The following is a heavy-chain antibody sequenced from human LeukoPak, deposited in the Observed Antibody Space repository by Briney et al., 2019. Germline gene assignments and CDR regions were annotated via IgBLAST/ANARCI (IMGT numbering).Heavy chain of an antibody. J-gene: IGHJ3*02. CDR3: ARSGLLGYCSSTSCLDAFDI. D-gene: IGHD2-2*01. CDR2: INPSGGST. Sequence: GASVKVSRKASGYTFTSYYMHWVRQAPGQGLEWMGIINPSGGSTSYAQKFQGRVTMTRDMSTSTVYMELSSLRSEDTAVYYCARSGLLGYCSSTSCLDAFDIWGQGTMVTVSS. V-gene: IGHV1-46*01. CDR1: GYTFTSYY.